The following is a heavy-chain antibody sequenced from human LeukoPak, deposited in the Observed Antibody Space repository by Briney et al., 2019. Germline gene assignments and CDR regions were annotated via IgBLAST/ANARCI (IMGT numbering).Heavy chain of an antibody. D-gene: IGHD4-17*01. J-gene: IGHJ5*02. V-gene: IGHV3-21*01. Sequence: GLLRLSCAASGSTFSSYSMKWVRQAPGKGLEWVSSISSTSAYIYYADSGKGRFTVSRDNARNSLYLQMNSLRAEDTAVYYCARNPTVTTIWFDPWGQGTLVTVSS. CDR2: ISSTSAYI. CDR1: GSTFSSYS. CDR3: ARNPTVTTIWFDP.